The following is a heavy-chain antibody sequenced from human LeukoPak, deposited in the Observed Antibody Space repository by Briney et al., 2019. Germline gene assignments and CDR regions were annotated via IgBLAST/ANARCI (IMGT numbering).Heavy chain of an antibody. Sequence: TPSETLSLTCTVSGGSISSSSYYWGWIRQPPGKGLEWIGYIYYSGSTNYNPSLKSRVTISVDTSKNQFSLKLSSVTAADTAVYYCARGAGWFDTLYYYYYMDVWGKGTTVTISS. CDR1: GGSISSSSYY. J-gene: IGHJ6*03. V-gene: IGHV4-61*05. CDR2: IYYSGST. D-gene: IGHD3-10*01. CDR3: ARGAGWFDTLYYYYYMDV.